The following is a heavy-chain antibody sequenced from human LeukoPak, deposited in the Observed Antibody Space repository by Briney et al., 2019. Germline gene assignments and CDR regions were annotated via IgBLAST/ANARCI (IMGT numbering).Heavy chain of an antibody. J-gene: IGHJ5*02. D-gene: IGHD3-10*01. V-gene: IGHV4-59*08. CDR3: ARHGVSGYYGSGSYYNWFDP. Sequence: SETLSLTCTVSGGSISSYYWSWIRQPPGKGLEWIGYFYYSGSTNYNPSLKSRVTISVDTSKNQFSLKLSSVTAADTAVYYCARHGVSGYYGSGSYYNWFDPWGQGTLVTVSS. CDR1: GGSISSYY. CDR2: FYYSGST.